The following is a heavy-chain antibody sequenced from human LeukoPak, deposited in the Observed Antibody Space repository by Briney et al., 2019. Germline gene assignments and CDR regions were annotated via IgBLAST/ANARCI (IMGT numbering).Heavy chain of an antibody. Sequence: GASVKVSCKASGYTFTGYYMHWVRQAPGQALEWMGWINPNSGGTYYAQKFQGRVTMTSDTSISSAYMELSRLRSDDRAVHYCARDLYGGTSATFDYWGQGTLVTVSS. CDR2: INPNSGGT. CDR3: ARDLYGGTSATFDY. CDR1: GYTFTGYY. D-gene: IGHD4-23*01. J-gene: IGHJ4*02. V-gene: IGHV1-2*02.